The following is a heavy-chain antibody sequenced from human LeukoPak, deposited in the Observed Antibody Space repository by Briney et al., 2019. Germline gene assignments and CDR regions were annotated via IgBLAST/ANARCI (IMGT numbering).Heavy chain of an antibody. CDR1: GFTFSSYG. Sequence: GGSLRLSCAASGFTFSSYGMHWVRQAPGKGLEWVAVISYDGSNKYYADSVKGRFTISRDNSKNTLYLQMNSLRAEDTAVYYCAKDQSYVEMATIGAFDIWGQGTMVTVSS. CDR2: ISYDGSNK. J-gene: IGHJ3*02. V-gene: IGHV3-30*18. D-gene: IGHD5-24*01. CDR3: AKDQSYVEMATIGAFDI.